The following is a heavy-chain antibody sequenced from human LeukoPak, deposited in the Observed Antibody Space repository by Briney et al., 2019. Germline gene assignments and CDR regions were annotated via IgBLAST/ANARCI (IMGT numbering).Heavy chain of an antibody. Sequence: GGSLRLSCAASGFTFSSYAMHWVRQAPGKGLEWVAVISYDGRNKYYADSVKGRFTISRDNSKNTLYLQMNSLRAEDTAVHYCAKATNIPTYGSNWYFDSWGQGTLVSVFS. CDR2: ISYDGRNK. D-gene: IGHD6-13*01. V-gene: IGHV3-30*04. CDR1: GFTFSSYA. J-gene: IGHJ4*02. CDR3: AKATNIPTYGSNWYFDS.